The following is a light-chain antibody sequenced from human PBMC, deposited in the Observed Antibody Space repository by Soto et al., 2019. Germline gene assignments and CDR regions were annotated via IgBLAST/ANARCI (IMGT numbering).Light chain of an antibody. CDR3: LQDYTYPWT. V-gene: IGKV1-6*02. CDR1: QYIGND. J-gene: IGKJ1*01. Sequence: IQMTQSPSSLSASVRDRVTITCRASQYIGNDLGWYQQKPGKAPNLLIYAASSLRSGVPSRFSGSGSGTHFTLTINSLQAEDSATYFCLQDYTYPWTFGQGTKVDIK. CDR2: AAS.